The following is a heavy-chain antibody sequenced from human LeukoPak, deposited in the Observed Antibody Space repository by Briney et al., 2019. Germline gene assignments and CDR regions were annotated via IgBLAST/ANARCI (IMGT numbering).Heavy chain of an antibody. V-gene: IGHV3-48*01. CDR1: GFTFSSYS. D-gene: IGHD3-10*01. Sequence: PGGSLRLSCAASGFTFSSYSMNWVRQAPGKGLEWVSYISSSSSTIYYADSAKGRFTISRDNAKNSLYLQMNSLRAEDTAVYYCAREGYYYGSGSYLDYWGQGTLVTVSS. CDR3: AREGYYYGSGSYLDY. CDR2: ISSSSSTI. J-gene: IGHJ4*02.